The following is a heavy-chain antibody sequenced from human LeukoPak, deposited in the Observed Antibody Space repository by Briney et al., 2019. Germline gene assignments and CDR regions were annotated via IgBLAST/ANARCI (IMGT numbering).Heavy chain of an antibody. CDR1: GGSISSYY. V-gene: IGHV4-59*01. Sequence: SETLSLTCTVSGGSISSYYWSWIRQPPGKGLEWIGYIYYSGSTNYNPSLKSRVTISVDTSKNQFSLKLSSVTAADTAVYYCARGDGAYYYDSSGYYPSLYFDYWGQGTLVTVSS. CDR2: IYYSGST. J-gene: IGHJ4*02. D-gene: IGHD3-22*01. CDR3: ARGDGAYYYDSSGYYPSLYFDY.